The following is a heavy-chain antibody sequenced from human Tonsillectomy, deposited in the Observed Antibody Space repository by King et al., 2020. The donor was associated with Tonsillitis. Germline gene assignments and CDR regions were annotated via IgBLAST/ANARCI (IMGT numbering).Heavy chain of an antibody. Sequence: DVQLVESGGGLAQPGGSLRLSCAASGFTFSSYWMHWVRQAPGKGLLWVSRINSDGNTTNSGDSVKGRFTISRDNAKNTLYLQMNSLRADDTAVYYCARDKSIAAAGTWYFDLWGRGTLVTVSS. CDR2: INSDGNTT. CDR3: ARDKSIAAAGTWYFDL. J-gene: IGHJ2*01. V-gene: IGHV3-74*01. CDR1: GFTFSSYW. D-gene: IGHD6-13*01.